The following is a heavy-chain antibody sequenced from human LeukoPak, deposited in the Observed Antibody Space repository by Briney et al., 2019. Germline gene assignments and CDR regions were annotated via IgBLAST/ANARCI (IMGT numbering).Heavy chain of an antibody. V-gene: IGHV4-61*02. CDR3: ATEYGSSWTYWYFDL. CDR1: GGSITTDKNY. CDR2: VYATGST. J-gene: IGHJ2*01. Sequence: SETLSLTCTVSGGSITTDKNYWSWIRQPGGKGLEWIGRVYATGSTKYNPSLEGRVTISVDTSTNQFSLNLGAVTAADTAVFYCATEYGSSWTYWYFDLWGRGTLVTVSS. D-gene: IGHD6-13*01.